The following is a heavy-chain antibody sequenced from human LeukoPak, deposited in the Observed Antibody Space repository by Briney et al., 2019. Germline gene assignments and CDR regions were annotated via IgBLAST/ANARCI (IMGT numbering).Heavy chain of an antibody. CDR2: IYPGDSDT. Sequence: GESLKISCKGSGYSFTSYWIGWVRQMPGKGLEWMGIIYPGDSDTRYSPSFQGQVTISADKSISTAYLQWSSLKALDTAMYYCARHPSPIAAAGGGGNAFDIWGQGTMVTVSS. CDR3: ARHPSPIAAAGGGGNAFDI. J-gene: IGHJ3*02. D-gene: IGHD6-13*01. V-gene: IGHV5-51*01. CDR1: GYSFTSYW.